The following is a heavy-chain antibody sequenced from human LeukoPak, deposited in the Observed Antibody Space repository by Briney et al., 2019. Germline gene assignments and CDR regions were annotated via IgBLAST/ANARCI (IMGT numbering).Heavy chain of an antibody. J-gene: IGHJ4*02. CDR2: ITSSGSYI. D-gene: IGHD5-12*01. CDR3: ARGTDSGYDSTGSFDY. Sequence: TGGSLRLSCAASGFTFNAYSMNWVRQAPGKGLEWVSSITSSGSYIYYRDSLKGRFTISRDNAKNSLYLQMNSLRDDDSAVYYCARGTDSGYDSTGSFDYWGQGAVVTVSS. V-gene: IGHV3-21*01. CDR1: GFTFNAYS.